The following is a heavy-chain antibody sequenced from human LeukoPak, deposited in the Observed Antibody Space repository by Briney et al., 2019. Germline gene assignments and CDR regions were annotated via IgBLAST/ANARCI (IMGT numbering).Heavy chain of an antibody. V-gene: IGHV4-59*01. Sequence: SETLSLTCTVSGGSLSSYYWSWIRQPPGKGLEWIGYIYYSGSTNYNPSLKSRVPISVDTSKNQFSLKRSSVTAADTAVYYCARGRDSSGWQADYWGQGTLVTVSS. CDR1: GGSLSSYY. J-gene: IGHJ4*02. D-gene: IGHD6-19*01. CDR2: IYYSGST. CDR3: ARGRDSSGWQADY.